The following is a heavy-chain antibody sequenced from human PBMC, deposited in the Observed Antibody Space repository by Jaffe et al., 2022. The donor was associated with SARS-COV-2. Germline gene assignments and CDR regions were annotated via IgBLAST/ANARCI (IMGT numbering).Heavy chain of an antibody. Sequence: EVQLLESGGGLVQPGGSLRLSCTASGFTYGIFAMNWVRQAPGKGLEWVSAISGSGGSIYYADSVKGRFTISRDNSKSTLYLQMNSLRAEDTAVYYCAKDEAVALPGTMKYWGQGTPVTVSS. CDR2: ISGSGGSI. D-gene: IGHD2-2*01. CDR1: GFTYGIFA. CDR3: AKDEAVALPGTMKY. J-gene: IGHJ4*02. V-gene: IGHV3-23*01.